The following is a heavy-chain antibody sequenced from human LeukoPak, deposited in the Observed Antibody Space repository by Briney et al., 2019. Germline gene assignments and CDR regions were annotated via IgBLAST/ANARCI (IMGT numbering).Heavy chain of an antibody. CDR3: ARDPGMVDGFGGAAGKAQYYFDY. V-gene: IGHV1-18*01. CDR2: ISAYNGNT. CDR1: GYTFTSYG. J-gene: IGHJ4*02. D-gene: IGHD6-13*01. Sequence: GASVKVSCKASGYTFTSYGISWVRQAPGQGLEWMGWISAYNGNTNYAQKLQGRVTMTTDTSTSTAYMELSSLRSEDTAVYYCARDPGMVDGFGGAAGKAQYYFDYWGQGTLVTVSS.